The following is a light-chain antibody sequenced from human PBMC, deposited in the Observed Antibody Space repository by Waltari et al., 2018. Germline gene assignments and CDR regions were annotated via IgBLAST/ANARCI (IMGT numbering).Light chain of an antibody. CDR2: DVN. J-gene: IGLJ2*01. V-gene: IGLV2-14*03. CDR1: NSDFGGPKY. CDR3: SSYTSSTTGI. Sequence: QSALTQPDSVSGSPGQSITISCTETNSDFGGPKYVSWYQHHPGEAPKVIIYDVNNRASGVPNRFSGSKSGNSASLTISGLQAEDEADYYCSSYTSSTTGIFGGGTRVTVL.